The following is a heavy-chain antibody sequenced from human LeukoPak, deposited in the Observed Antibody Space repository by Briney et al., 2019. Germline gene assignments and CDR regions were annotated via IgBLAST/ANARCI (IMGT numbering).Heavy chain of an antibody. CDR1: GGTFSSYA. V-gene: IGHV1-69*04. CDR2: IIPILGIA. J-gene: IGHJ5*02. CDR3: ARDSCSGGSCYWNWFDP. D-gene: IGHD2-15*01. Sequence: SVTVSCKASGGTFSSYAISWVRQAPGQGLEWMGRIIPILGIANYAQKFQGRVTITADKSTSTAYMELSSLRSEDTAVYYCARDSCSGGSCYWNWFDPWGQGTLVTVSS.